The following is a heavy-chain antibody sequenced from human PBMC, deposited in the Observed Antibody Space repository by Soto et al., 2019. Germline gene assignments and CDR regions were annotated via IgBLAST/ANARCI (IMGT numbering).Heavy chain of an antibody. J-gene: IGHJ6*02. CDR1: GLPFISYC. V-gene: IGHV3-30*18. CDR3: AKGSSSYYYYYGMDV. D-gene: IGHD6-13*01. CDR2: ISYDGSNK. Sequence: PGGSMRLSCAAAGLPFISYCMHWVRPAPGKGLEWVAVISYDGSNKYYADSVKGRFTISRDNSKNTLYLQMNSLRAEDTAVYYCAKGSSSYYYYYGMDVWGQGTTVTVSS.